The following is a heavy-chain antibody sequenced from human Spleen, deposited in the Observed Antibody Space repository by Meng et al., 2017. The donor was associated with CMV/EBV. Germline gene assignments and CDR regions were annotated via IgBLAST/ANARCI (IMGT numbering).Heavy chain of an antibody. Sequence: TCVGSGGYISSSNGWSWVRQPTGKGLEWIGEIYHSGSTNYNPSLKSRVTISVDKSKNQFSLKLSSVTAADTAVYYCASLQGQEAESHYWGQGTLVTVSS. D-gene: IGHD4-11*01. CDR1: GGYISSSNG. V-gene: IGHV4-4*02. CDR3: ASLQGQEAESHY. CDR2: IYHSGST. J-gene: IGHJ4*02.